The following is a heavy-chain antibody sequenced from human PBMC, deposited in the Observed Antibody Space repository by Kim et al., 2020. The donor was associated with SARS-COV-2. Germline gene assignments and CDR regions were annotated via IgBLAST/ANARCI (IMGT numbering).Heavy chain of an antibody. V-gene: IGHV4-39*01. J-gene: IGHJ5*02. Sequence: SETLSLTCTVSGGSISSSDYYWGWIRQPSGKGLEWIGSIYYTGTTYYNPSLKSRVTISVDTSKNQFSLKLSSVTDATVYYCARHGCTGGVCYFYPWCQGT. CDR3: ARHGCTGGVCYFYP. D-gene: IGHD2-8*02. CDR2: IYYTGTT. CDR1: GGSISSSDYY.